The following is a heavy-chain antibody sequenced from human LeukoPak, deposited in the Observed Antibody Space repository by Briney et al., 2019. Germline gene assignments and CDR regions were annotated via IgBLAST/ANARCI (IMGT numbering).Heavy chain of an antibody. J-gene: IGHJ6*02. CDR1: GFTFSSYV. CDR2: ISDNDVTR. V-gene: IGHV3-23*01. CDR3: AKAPAPYYYYYGMDV. Sequence: GGSLRLSCAASGFTFSSYVMNWVRQAPGKGLEWVSSISDNDVTRYYADSVKGRFTISRDNSDNTVYLQMNSLRAEDTAIYYCAKAPAPYYYYYGMDVWGQGTAVTVSS.